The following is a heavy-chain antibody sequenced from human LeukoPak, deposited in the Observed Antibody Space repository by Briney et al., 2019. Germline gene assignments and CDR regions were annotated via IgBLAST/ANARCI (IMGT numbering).Heavy chain of an antibody. CDR3: ARQTSRSGVADFDY. D-gene: IGHD3-3*01. V-gene: IGHV1-46*01. Sequence: ASVKVSCTASGYIFSSYSIHWVRQAPGQGLEWMGIINPSGGSTSYAQNFQGRVTMTGDTSTTTVHMELSSLRSEDTAIYYCARQTSRSGVADFDYWGQGTLLTVSS. CDR1: GYIFSSYS. CDR2: INPSGGST. J-gene: IGHJ4*02.